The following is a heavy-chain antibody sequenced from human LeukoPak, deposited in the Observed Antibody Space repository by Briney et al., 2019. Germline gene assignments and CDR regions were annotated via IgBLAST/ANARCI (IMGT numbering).Heavy chain of an antibody. V-gene: IGHV3-20*04. CDR3: ARDLSDSSGYYFFDY. J-gene: IGHJ4*02. D-gene: IGHD3-22*01. CDR1: GFTFDDYG. CDR2: INWNGGST. Sequence: GGSLRLSCAASGFTFDDYGMSWVRQAPGKGLEWVSGINWNGGSTGYADSVKGRFTISRDNAKNSLCLQMNSLRAEDTALYYCARDLSDSSGYYFFDYWGQGTLVTVSS.